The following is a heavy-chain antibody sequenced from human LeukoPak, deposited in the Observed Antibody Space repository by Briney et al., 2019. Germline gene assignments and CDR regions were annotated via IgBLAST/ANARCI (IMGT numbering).Heavy chain of an antibody. CDR3: ARTVGATGAFDI. D-gene: IGHD1-26*01. CDR1: GYTFINYG. J-gene: IGHJ3*02. Sequence: ASVKVSCKASGYTFINYGLTWVVQAPGQGFQWMGWISAYTGSTNYAQKFQGRVTMPTYPSTSTAYMELRSLTSNDTAVYYCARTVGATGAFDIWGQGTMVIVSS. V-gene: IGHV1-18*01. CDR2: ISAYTGST.